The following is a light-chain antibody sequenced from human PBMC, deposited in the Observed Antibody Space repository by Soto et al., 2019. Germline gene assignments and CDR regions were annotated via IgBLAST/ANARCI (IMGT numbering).Light chain of an antibody. CDR3: QQYGDSPLT. Sequence: ENVLTQSPGTLSLSPGERATLSCRASQTVSGSYVAWYQQKPGQTPRLLIYGAYSRATGIQDRFSGSGSGTDFTLTIRRLEPEDFAVYHCQQYGDSPLTFGGGTKVDNK. CDR1: QTVSGSY. V-gene: IGKV3-20*01. CDR2: GAY. J-gene: IGKJ4*01.